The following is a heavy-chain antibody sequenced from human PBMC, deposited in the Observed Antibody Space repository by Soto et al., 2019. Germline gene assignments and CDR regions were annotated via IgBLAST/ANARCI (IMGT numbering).Heavy chain of an antibody. J-gene: IGHJ3*02. Sequence: SQTLSLTCAISGDSVSSNSAAWNWIRQSPSRGLEWLGRTYYRSKWYNDYAVSVKSRITINPDTSKNQFSLQLNSVTPEVTAVYYFARGYCSSTSCKARGAFDIWGQGTMVTVSS. CDR3: ARGYCSSTSCKARGAFDI. CDR1: GDSVSSNSAA. CDR2: TYYRSKWYN. D-gene: IGHD2-2*01. V-gene: IGHV6-1*01.